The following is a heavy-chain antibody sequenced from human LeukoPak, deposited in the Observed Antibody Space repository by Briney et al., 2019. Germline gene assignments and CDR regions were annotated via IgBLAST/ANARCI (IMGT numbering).Heavy chain of an antibody. CDR1: GYSLTAYD. V-gene: IGHV1-2*02. Sequence: ASVRVSCKASGYSLTAYDMHWVRQAPGQGLEWISCISHHSDGTNYAQKFQGRVTMTRDTSISTAYMELSRLRSDDTAVYYCARANMVRGVGSFFDRNWFDPWGQGTLVTVSS. CDR3: ARANMVRGVGSFFDRNWFDP. D-gene: IGHD3-10*01. J-gene: IGHJ5*02. CDR2: ISHHSDGT.